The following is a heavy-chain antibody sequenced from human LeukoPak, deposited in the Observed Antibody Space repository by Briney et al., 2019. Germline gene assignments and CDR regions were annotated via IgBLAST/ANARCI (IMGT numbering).Heavy chain of an antibody. D-gene: IGHD3-10*01. J-gene: IGHJ4*02. CDR3: ARERPGSRVLDY. V-gene: IGHV3-66*01. Sequence: GGALRLSCAASGFIVSNNHINWIRQAPGKGLEWVSIIYSGDTTYYSDSVKGRFILSSDNSKNMLYLQMNSLRVEDTAVYYCARERPGSRVLDYWGQGTVVTVSS. CDR1: GFIVSNNH. CDR2: IYSGDTT.